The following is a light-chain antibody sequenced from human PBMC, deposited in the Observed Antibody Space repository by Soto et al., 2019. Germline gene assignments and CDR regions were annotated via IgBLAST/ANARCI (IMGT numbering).Light chain of an antibody. CDR3: QQSYSTPRT. Sequence: DIQMTQSPSSLSTSVGERVTITCQASQDISNSLNWYQQKPGKAPNLLIYEASKLQTGVPSRFSGGGSGTHFTFTISNLQPEDIATYYCQQSYSTPRTFGQGTKVESK. CDR1: QDISNS. V-gene: IGKV1-33*01. CDR2: EAS. J-gene: IGKJ1*01.